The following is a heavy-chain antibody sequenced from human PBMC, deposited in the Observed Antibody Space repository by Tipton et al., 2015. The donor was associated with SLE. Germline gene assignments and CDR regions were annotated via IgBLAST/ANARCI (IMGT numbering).Heavy chain of an antibody. CDR2: VSDSGSA. V-gene: IGHV4-61*08. D-gene: IGHD3-22*01. J-gene: IGHJ4*02. CDR3: ARQYSTGYPDS. Sequence: TLSLTCTVSGGSISSGGYYWSWIRQHPGKGLEWIGDVSDSGSANYNPSLKSRVSISADTSKKQISLRLTSVTAADTAVYFCARQYSTGYPDSWGQGTRVTVSS. CDR1: GGSISSGGYY.